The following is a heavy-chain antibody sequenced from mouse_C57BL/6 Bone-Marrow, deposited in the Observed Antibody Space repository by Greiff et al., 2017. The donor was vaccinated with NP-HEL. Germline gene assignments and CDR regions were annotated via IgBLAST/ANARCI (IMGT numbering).Heavy chain of an antibody. V-gene: IGHV1-55*01. Sequence: QVQLQQPGAELVKPGASVKMSCKASGYTFTSYWITWVKQRPGQGLEWIGDIYPGSGSTNYNEKFKSKATLTVDTSSSTAYMQLSSLTSEDSAVYYCARSGCYDGYPPFAYWGQGTLVTVSS. CDR2: IYPGSGST. CDR3: ARSGCYDGYPPFAY. J-gene: IGHJ3*01. CDR1: GYTFTSYW. D-gene: IGHD2-3*01.